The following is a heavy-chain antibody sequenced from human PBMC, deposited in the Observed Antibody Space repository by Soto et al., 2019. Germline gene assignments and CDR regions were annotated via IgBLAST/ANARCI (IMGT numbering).Heavy chain of an antibody. CDR3: AREYYYDSSGYYGNFDY. CDR1: GYTFTSYA. Sequence: ASVKVSCKASGYTFTSYAMHWVRRAPGQRLEWMGWINAGNGNTKYSQKFQGRVTITRDTSASTAYMELSSLRSEDTAVYYCAREYYYDSSGYYGNFDYWGQGTLVTVSS. D-gene: IGHD3-22*01. CDR2: INAGNGNT. V-gene: IGHV1-3*01. J-gene: IGHJ4*02.